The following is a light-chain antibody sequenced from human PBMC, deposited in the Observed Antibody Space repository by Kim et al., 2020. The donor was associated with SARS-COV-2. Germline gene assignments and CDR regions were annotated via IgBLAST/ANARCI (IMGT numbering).Light chain of an antibody. J-gene: IGLJ2*01. Sequence: GQTVRMTCQGESLRSYYASWYQQKPGQGPVLVIYGKNNRPSGIPDRFSGSSSGNTASLTITGAQAEDEADYYCNSRDSSGNHLGVVFGGGTQLAVL. V-gene: IGLV3-19*01. CDR2: GKN. CDR3: NSRDSSGNHLGVV. CDR1: SLRSYY.